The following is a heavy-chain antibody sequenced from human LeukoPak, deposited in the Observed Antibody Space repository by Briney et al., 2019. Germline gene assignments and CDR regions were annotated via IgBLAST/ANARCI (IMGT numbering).Heavy chain of an antibody. J-gene: IGHJ6*03. CDR3: ARDGGYSYYYYYYYMDV. CDR1: GFTFSDYK. D-gene: IGHD5-18*01. V-gene: IGHV3-48*03. Sequence: PGGSLRLSCAGSGFTFSDYKMNWVRQAPGKGLEWISYISGSGTTTYYADSVRGRFTISRDNARDSLYLQMNSLRAEDTAVYYCARDGGYSYYYYYYYMDVWGKGTTVTVSS. CDR2: ISGSGTTT.